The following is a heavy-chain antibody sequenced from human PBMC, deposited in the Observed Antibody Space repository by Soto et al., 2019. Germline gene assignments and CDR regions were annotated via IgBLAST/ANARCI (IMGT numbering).Heavy chain of an antibody. J-gene: IGHJ4*02. CDR1: GGSFSSADYY. D-gene: IGHD3-22*01. CDR3: ATYHDRRGLFDY. V-gene: IGHV4-30-4*01. Sequence: QVQLQESGPGLVKPSQTLSLTCTVSGGSFSSADYYWTWIRQPPGKGLEWIGYISYSGSTYYNPSLESRISISVDTSKNQFSLNLSSVTAADTAVYYCATYHDRRGLFDYWGQGTLVTVSS. CDR2: ISYSGST.